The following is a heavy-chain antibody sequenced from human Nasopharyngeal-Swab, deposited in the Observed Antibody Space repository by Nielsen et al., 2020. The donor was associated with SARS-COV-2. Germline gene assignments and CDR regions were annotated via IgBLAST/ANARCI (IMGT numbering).Heavy chain of an antibody. CDR3: ARARSFWSGTPFY. D-gene: IGHD3-3*01. CDR1: GYTFTSYY. CDR2: MNPNSGNT. J-gene: IGHJ4*02. V-gene: IGHV1-8*02. Sequence: ASVKVSCKASGYTFTSYYMHWVRQATGQGLEWMGWMNPNSGNTGYAQKFQGRVTMTRNTSISTAYMELSSLRSEDTAVYYCARARSFWSGTPFYWGQGTLVTVSS.